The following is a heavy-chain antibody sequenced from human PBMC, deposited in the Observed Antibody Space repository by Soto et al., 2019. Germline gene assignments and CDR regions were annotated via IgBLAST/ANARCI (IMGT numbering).Heavy chain of an antibody. V-gene: IGHV3-21*01. CDR1: GFTLSAYS. J-gene: IGHJ5*02. CDR2: ISTSSTYI. CDR3: VGGLPGGFDP. D-gene: IGHD3-10*01. Sequence: GGSLRLSCAASGFTLSAYSMNWVRQTPGKGLEWVSSISTSSTYIHYADSVKGRFTISRDNAKNSLFLQMNSLTAEDTAVYYCVGGLPGGFDPWGQGTLVTVSS.